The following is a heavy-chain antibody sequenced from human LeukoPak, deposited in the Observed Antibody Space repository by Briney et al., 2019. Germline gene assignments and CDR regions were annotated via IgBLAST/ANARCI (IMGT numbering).Heavy chain of an antibody. D-gene: IGHD2-2*01. V-gene: IGHV6-1*01. CDR1: RGRVLSNSVS. J-gene: IGHJ5*02. CDR3: ARRLTQYDCFDP. CDR2: TYYRSTWYN. Sequence: SQTLSLTWAISRGRVLSNSVSWDWIRQSPLRGLEWVGRTYYRSTWYNDYAVPVRGRITVNPDTSKNQFSLHLNSVTPEDTAVYYCARRLTQYDCFDPWGQGILVTVSS.